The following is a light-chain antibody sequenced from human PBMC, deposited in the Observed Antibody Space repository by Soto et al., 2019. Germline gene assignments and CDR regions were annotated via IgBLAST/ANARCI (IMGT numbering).Light chain of an antibody. CDR1: QSVSNNY. CDR3: QQYAASPRT. V-gene: IGKV3-20*01. Sequence: EVVLTQSPGTLSLSPRERATLSCRASQSVSNNYLAWYQHKPGQAPRLLIYGASNRAPGIPDRFSGSGSGPYFTLTISRLEPEYFAVYYRQQYAASPRTFGQGTLVEVK. J-gene: IGKJ1*01. CDR2: GAS.